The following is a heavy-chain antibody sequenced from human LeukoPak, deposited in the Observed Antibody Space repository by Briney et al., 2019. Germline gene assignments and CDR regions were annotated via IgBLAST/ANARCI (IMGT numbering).Heavy chain of an antibody. CDR1: GLTFTNYW. J-gene: IGHJ4*02. Sequence: GGPLRLSCAPSGLTFTNYWMSWVRQAPGKGRKWVGRIKSKTDGGTTDYAAPVKGRFTISRDDSKNTLYLQMNSLKTEDTAVYYCTHLVNWNGLYDYWGQGTLVTVSS. CDR2: IKSKTDGGTT. V-gene: IGHV3-15*01. CDR3: THLVNWNGLYDY. D-gene: IGHD1-20*01.